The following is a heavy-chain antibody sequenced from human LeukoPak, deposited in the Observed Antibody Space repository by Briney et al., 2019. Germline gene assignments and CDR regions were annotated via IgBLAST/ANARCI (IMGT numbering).Heavy chain of an antibody. CDR3: ARFGMLQRAFDI. V-gene: IGHV4-38-2*02. CDR1: GYSISSGYY. CDR2: IYHSGST. J-gene: IGHJ3*02. Sequence: SETLSLTCSVSGYSISSGYYWGWIRQPPGKGLEWIGSIYHSGSTYYNPSLKSRVTISVDTSKNQFSLKLSSVTAADTAVYYCARFGMLQRAFDIWGQGTMVTVSS. D-gene: IGHD5-24*01.